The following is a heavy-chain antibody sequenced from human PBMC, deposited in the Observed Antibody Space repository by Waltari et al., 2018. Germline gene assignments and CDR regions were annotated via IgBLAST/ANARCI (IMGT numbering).Heavy chain of an antibody. CDR3: AGGYCSGGSCYSGRWFDP. CDR2: ISYDGSNK. Sequence: VQLVESGGGVVQPGRSLRLSCAASGFTFSSYGMHWSRQAPGKGLEWVAVISYDGSNKYYADSVKGRFTISRDNSKNTLYLQMNSLRAEDTAVYYCAGGYCSGGSCYSGRWFDPWGQGTLVTVSS. CDR1: GFTFSSYG. V-gene: IGHV3-30*03. J-gene: IGHJ5*02. D-gene: IGHD2-15*01.